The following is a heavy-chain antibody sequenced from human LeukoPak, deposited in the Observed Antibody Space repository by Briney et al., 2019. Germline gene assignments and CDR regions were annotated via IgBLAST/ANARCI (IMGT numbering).Heavy chain of an antibody. CDR2: IYRGGAT. D-gene: IGHD2-15*01. V-gene: IGHV3-66*01. J-gene: IGHJ4*02. CDR3: AGASSYGIILDATSFDL. CDR1: GLIGSDGY. Sequence: GGSLRLSCAVSGLIGSDGYMSWVRQAPGKGLEWLSIIYRGGATYYADSVKGRFTISRDDSNYTWHLQLNSLRVEDTAVYFCAGASSYGIILDATSFDLWGQGTLVIVSS.